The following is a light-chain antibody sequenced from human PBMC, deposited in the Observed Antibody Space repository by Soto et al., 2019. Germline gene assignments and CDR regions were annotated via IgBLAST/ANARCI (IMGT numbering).Light chain of an antibody. Sequence: DIQMTQSPSSLSASVGDTVTITCRASQSISNYLNWYQQKTGKAPEVLIYAASSLQSGVPSRFSGRGSGTDFPFTISHPQTCDLSTFHRQKNFKNPPYTFGQGTKLEIK. J-gene: IGKJ2*01. CDR2: AAS. CDR3: QKNFKNPPYT. V-gene: IGKV1-39*01. CDR1: QSISNY.